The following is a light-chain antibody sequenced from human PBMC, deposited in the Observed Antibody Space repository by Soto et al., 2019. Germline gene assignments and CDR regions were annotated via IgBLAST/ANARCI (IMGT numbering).Light chain of an antibody. Sequence: QSALTQPASVSGSPGQSITISCTGTSNDVGGYNYVSWYQHHPGKAPKLMIYDVSSRPSEVSNRFSGSKSGNTASLTISGLQAEDEADYYCSSYTGRSTWVFGGGTKLTVL. CDR1: SNDVGGYNY. CDR3: SSYTGRSTWV. V-gene: IGLV2-14*01. CDR2: DVS. J-gene: IGLJ3*02.